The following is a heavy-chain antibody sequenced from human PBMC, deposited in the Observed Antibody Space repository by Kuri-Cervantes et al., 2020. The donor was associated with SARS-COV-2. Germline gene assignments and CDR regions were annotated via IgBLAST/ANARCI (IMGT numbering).Heavy chain of an antibody. CDR1: GGSFSGYY. V-gene: IGHV4-34*01. CDR3: ARDPLDY. J-gene: IGHJ4*02. Sequence: ESLKISCAVYGGSFSGYYWSWIRQPPGKGLEWIGSIYHSGSTYYNPSLKSRVTISVDTSKNQFSLKLSSVTAADTAVYYCARDPLDYWGQGTLVTVSS. CDR2: IYHSGST.